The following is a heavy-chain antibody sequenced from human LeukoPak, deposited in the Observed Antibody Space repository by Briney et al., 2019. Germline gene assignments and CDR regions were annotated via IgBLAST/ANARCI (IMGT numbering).Heavy chain of an antibody. CDR3: ARGGAYDFWSGYLLDY. D-gene: IGHD3-3*01. CDR2: SNAGNGNT. V-gene: IGHV1-3*02. CDR1: GYTFTSYA. Sequence: ASVTVSCKASGYTFTSYAMHWVRQAPGQRREWMGWSNAGNGNTKYSQEFQGRVTITRDTSASTAYMELGSLRSEDMAVYYCARGGAYDFWSGYLLDYWGQGTLVTVSS. J-gene: IGHJ4*02.